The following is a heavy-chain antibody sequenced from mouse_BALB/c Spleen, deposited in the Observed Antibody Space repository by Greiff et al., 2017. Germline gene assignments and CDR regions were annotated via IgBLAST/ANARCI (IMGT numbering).Heavy chain of an antibody. CDR1: GYTFTDYA. D-gene: IGHD2-10*01. CDR2: ISTYYGDA. CDR3: AREGTYYGNYGYYAMDY. V-gene: IGHV1S137*01. Sequence: VQLQQSGAELVRPGVSVKISCKGSGYTFTDYAMHWVKQSHAKSLEWIGVISTYYGDASYNQKFKGKATMTVDKSSSTAYMELARLTSEDSAIYYCAREGTYYGNYGYYAMDYWGQGTSVTVSS. J-gene: IGHJ4*01.